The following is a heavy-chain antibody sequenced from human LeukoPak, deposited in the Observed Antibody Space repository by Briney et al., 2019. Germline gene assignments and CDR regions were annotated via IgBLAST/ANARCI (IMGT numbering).Heavy chain of an antibody. Sequence: GRSLRLSCAASGFTFSSYGMHWVRQAPGKGLEWVAVIWYDGSNKYYADSVKGRFTISRDNSKNTLYLQMNSLRAEDTAVYYCAKEKSGYYSSDYFDYWGQGTLVTVSS. CDR1: GFTFSSYG. CDR3: AKEKSGYYSSDYFDY. J-gene: IGHJ4*02. V-gene: IGHV3-33*06. D-gene: IGHD3-22*01. CDR2: IWYDGSNK.